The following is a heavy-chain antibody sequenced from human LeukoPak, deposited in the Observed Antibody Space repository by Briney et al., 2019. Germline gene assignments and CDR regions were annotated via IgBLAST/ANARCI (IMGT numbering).Heavy chain of an antibody. D-gene: IGHD6-13*01. CDR1: GFTFSGHD. J-gene: IGHJ4*02. CDR3: TRARHLAGYLRTRYEN. V-gene: IGHV3-13*01. Sequence: PGGSLRLSCVASGFTFSGHDMHWVRQVPGKGLEWVSGIAIAGNTYYLDSVKGRLTISRENGKNSLYLQMNNLRAEDTAVYYCTRARHLAGYLRTRYENWGQGALVTVSS. CDR2: IAIAGNT.